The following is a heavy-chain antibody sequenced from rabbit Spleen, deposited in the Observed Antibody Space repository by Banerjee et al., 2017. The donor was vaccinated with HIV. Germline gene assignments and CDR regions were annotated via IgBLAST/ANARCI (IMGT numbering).Heavy chain of an antibody. D-gene: IGHD1-1*01. CDR3: ARDLTGVIGWNFGW. CDR2: IYTGSDST. J-gene: IGHJ4*01. Sequence: QSLEESGGDLVKPGASLTLTCTASGFSFSGTYWICWVRQAPGKGLEWITCIYTGSDSTYYATWARGRSTVSKTSSTTVTLQMTSLTAADTATYFCARDLTGVIGWNFGWWGPGTLVTVS. CDR1: GFSFSGTYW. V-gene: IGHV1S40*01.